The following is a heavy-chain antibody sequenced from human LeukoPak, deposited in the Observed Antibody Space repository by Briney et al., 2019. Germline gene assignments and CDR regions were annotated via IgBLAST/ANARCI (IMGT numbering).Heavy chain of an antibody. Sequence: GGSLRLSCAASGFTFSSYAVHWVRQAPGKGLEWVAVISYDGSNKYYADSVKGRFTISRDNSKNTLYLQMNSLRAEDTAVYYCARVDSEVVTAFDYWGQGTLVTVSP. J-gene: IGHJ4*02. D-gene: IGHD2-21*02. CDR2: ISYDGSNK. CDR1: GFTFSSYA. CDR3: ARVDSEVVTAFDY. V-gene: IGHV3-30-3*01.